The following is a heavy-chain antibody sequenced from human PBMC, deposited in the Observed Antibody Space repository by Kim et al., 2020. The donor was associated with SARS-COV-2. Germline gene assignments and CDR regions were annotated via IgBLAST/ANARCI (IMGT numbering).Heavy chain of an antibody. D-gene: IGHD4-17*01. J-gene: IGHJ2*01. CDR2: IYYSGST. Sequence: SETLSLTCTVSGGSISSSSYYWGWIRQPPGKGLEWIGSIYYSGSTYYNPSLKSRVTISVDTSKNQFSLKLSSVTAADTAVYYCASLIIGDYARGDFDLWGRGALVTVSS. V-gene: IGHV4-39*01. CDR1: GGSISSSSYY. CDR3: ASLIIGDYARGDFDL.